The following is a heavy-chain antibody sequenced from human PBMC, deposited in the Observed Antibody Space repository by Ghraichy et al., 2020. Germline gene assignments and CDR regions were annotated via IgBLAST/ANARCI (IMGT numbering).Heavy chain of an antibody. J-gene: IGHJ6*02. V-gene: IGHV4-34*01. CDR2: INHSGST. Sequence: SETLSLTCAVYGGSFSGYYWSWIRQPPGKGLEWIGEINHSGSTNYNPSLKSRVTISVDTSKNQFSLKLSSVTAADTAVYYCARLAAPYYYYGMDVWGQGTTVTVYS. CDR3: ARLAAPYYYYGMDV. D-gene: IGHD2-15*01. CDR1: GGSFSGYY.